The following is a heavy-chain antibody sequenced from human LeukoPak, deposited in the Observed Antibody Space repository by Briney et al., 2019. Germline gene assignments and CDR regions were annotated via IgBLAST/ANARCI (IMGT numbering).Heavy chain of an antibody. D-gene: IGHD4-17*01. J-gene: IGHJ4*02. V-gene: IGHV3-23*01. CDR1: GFTFSSYG. CDR2: ISGSGGST. Sequence: QPGGSLRLSCAASGFTFSSYGMSWVRQAPGKGLEWVSAISGSGGSTYYADSVKGRFTISRDNSKNTLYLQMNSLRAEDTAVYYCAKSPYGDYGLFDYWGQGTLVTVSS. CDR3: AKSPYGDYGLFDY.